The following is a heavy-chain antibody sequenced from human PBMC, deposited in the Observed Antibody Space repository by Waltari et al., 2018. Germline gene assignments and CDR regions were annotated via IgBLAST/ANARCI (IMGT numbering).Heavy chain of an antibody. CDR2: INCNTGDR. Sequence: QVQLVQXGAXVXKPGASVKXSCKTSGYTFTAYYMHWVRQVPGQGLEWMGWINCNTGDRDYAQKFRGRVTXTXETSXXTVXMEMNRLXXXDTAXYYCAREDIXATKVFDXXGHGTLVTVSS. V-gene: IGHV1-2*02. CDR3: AREDIXATKVFDX. D-gene: IGHD5-12*01. CDR1: GYTFTAYY. J-gene: IGHJ4*01.